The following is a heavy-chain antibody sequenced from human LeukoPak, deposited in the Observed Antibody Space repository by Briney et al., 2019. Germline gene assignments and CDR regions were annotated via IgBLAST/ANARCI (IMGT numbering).Heavy chain of an antibody. CDR2: TIPTIMNP. CDR3: AREKGVRDAYNFPPEYYYYAF. J-gene: IGHJ4*02. Sequence: SVKVSCKASGGTFISHALVWVRQAPGKGFEWMGGTIPTIMNPNYAQKFQGRITIATDESTTTAYMELTSLTSDDTAVYYCAREKGVRDAYNFPPEYYYYAFWGQGTLVTVSS. CDR1: GGTFISHA. V-gene: IGHV1-69*05. D-gene: IGHD5-24*01.